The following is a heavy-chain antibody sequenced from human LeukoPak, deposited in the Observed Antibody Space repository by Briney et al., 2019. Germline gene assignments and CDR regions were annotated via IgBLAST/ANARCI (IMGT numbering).Heavy chain of an antibody. Sequence: GGSLRLSCAAAGFTFSSYAMSWVRQATGKGLEWVSAISGGGGSTDYADSVKGRFAISRDNSKNTLYLQMSSLRAEDTAVYYCAKDHWGVGQWLGEFDYWGQGTLVTVSS. CDR2: ISGGGGST. CDR1: GFTFSSYA. J-gene: IGHJ4*02. D-gene: IGHD6-19*01. V-gene: IGHV3-23*01. CDR3: AKDHWGVGQWLGEFDY.